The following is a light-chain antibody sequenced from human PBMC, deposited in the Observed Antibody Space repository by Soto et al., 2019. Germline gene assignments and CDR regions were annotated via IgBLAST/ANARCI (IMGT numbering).Light chain of an antibody. CDR2: DAS. Sequence: EIVLTQSPVTLSLSPGERATLSCRASQSVRTYLAWYQVKPGQAPRLLIYDASSRASGVPDKFSGSGSGTDFTLTISRLEPEDFAVYYCQQYGSSPPYTFGQGTKLEIK. CDR3: QQYGSSPPYT. J-gene: IGKJ2*01. V-gene: IGKV3-20*01. CDR1: QSVRTY.